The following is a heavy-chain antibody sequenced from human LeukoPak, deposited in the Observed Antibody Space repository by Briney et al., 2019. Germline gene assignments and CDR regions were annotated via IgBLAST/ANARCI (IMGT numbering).Heavy chain of an antibody. J-gene: IGHJ4*02. Sequence: PGGSLRLSCAASGFTFSSYAMSWVRQAPGKGLEWVSAISGSGGSTYYADSVKGRFTISRDNSKNTLYLQMNSLRAEDTAVYFCAKGNSGIFSPIFDYWGQGTLVTVSS. CDR1: GFTFSSYA. CDR3: AKGNSGIFSPIFDY. CDR2: ISGSGGST. D-gene: IGHD1-26*01. V-gene: IGHV3-23*01.